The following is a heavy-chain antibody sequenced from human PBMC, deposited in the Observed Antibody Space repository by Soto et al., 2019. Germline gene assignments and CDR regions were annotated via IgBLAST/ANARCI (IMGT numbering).Heavy chain of an antibody. V-gene: IGHV3-30*18. Sequence: QVQLVESGGGVVQPGRSLRLSCAASGFTFTNYAMHWVRQAPGKGLEWVAVISYDENNKYYADSVKGRFTISRDNSKNTVYLQMNSLRPEDTALYYCAKGGPDGFCSGGRCYFDYWGQGTLVTVSS. CDR3: AKGGPDGFCSGGRCYFDY. D-gene: IGHD2-15*01. J-gene: IGHJ4*02. CDR2: ISYDENNK. CDR1: GFTFTNYA.